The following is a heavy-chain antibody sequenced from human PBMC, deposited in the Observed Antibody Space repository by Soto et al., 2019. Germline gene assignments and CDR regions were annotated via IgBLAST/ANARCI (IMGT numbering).Heavy chain of an antibody. D-gene: IGHD4-4*01. Sequence: KPSETLSLTCTVSGGSISSGDYYWSWIRQPPGKGLEWIGYIYYSGSTYYNPSLKSRVTMSVDTSKNQFSLKLSSVTAADTAVYYCARAPRVTTPPAYYYGMDVWGQGTTVTVSS. V-gene: IGHV4-30-4*01. CDR2: IYYSGST. J-gene: IGHJ6*02. CDR3: ARAPRVTTPPAYYYGMDV. CDR1: GGSISSGDYY.